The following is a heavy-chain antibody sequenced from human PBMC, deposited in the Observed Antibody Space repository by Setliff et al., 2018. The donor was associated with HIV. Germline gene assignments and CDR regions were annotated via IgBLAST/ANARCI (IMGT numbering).Heavy chain of an antibody. J-gene: IGHJ4*02. CDR3: ARVRLYNAALDY. V-gene: IGHV3-48*01. CDR2: ISTSGST. Sequence: PGGSLRLSCAASGFTFSGYSMNWVRQAPGKGLQWLAYISTSGSTYHADSVKGRFTLSRDTSKNTLFLQMNSLRPEDTAVYYCARVRLYNAALDYWGQGTLVTVSS. D-gene: IGHD3-10*01. CDR1: GFTFSGYS.